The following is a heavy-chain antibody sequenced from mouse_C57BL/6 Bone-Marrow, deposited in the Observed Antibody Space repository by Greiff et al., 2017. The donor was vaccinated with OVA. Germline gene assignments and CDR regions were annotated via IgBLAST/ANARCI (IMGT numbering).Heavy chain of an antibody. Sequence: DVMLVESGGGLVQPGESLKLSCESNEYEFPSHDMSWVRKTPEKRLELVAAINSDGGSTYYPDTMERRFIISRDTNKKTLYLQMCSLRSEDTDYYGYDGDYYAMDYWGQGTSVTVSS. CDR1: EYEFPSHD. V-gene: IGHV5-2*01. CDR2: INSDGGST. J-gene: IGHJ4*01. D-gene: IGHD2-2*01. CDR3: DGDYYAMDY.